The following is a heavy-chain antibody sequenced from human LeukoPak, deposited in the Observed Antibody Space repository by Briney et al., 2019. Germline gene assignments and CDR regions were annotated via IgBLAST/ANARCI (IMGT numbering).Heavy chain of an antibody. D-gene: IGHD3-10*01. V-gene: IGHV4-39*01. CDR2: IYYSGSA. J-gene: IGHJ4*02. CDR3: ARCISMVRGVIRPPDY. CDR1: GFTFSSSA. Sequence: GSLRLSCSASGFTFSSSAMSWARQSPGKGLEWIGSIYYSGSAYYNPSLKSRLTISVDTSKNQFSLKLNSVTAADTAVYYCARCISMVRGVIRPPDYWGQGTLVTVSS.